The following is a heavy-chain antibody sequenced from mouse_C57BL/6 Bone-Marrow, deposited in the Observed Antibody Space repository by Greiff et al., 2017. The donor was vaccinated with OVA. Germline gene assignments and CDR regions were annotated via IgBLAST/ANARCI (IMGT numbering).Heavy chain of an antibody. CDR1: GYTFTSYG. CDR2: IYPRSGNT. D-gene: IGHD2-1*01. CDR3: AREGGGNYGYAMDY. V-gene: IGHV1-81*01. Sequence: VQVVESGAELARPGASVKLSCKASGYTFTSYGISWVKQRTGQGLEWIGEIYPRSGNTYYNEKFKGKATLTADKSSSTAYMELRSLTSEDSAVYFGAREGGGNYGYAMDYWGQGTSVTVSS. J-gene: IGHJ4*01.